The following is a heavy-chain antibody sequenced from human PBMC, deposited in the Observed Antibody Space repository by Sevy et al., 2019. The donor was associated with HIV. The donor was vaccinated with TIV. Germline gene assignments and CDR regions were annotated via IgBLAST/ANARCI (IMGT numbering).Heavy chain of an antibody. CDR2: MSGRGGST. V-gene: IGHV3-23*01. D-gene: IGHD3-3*01. Sequence: GGSLRLSCAASGFTFGSFAMSWVRQAPGKGLEWVSDMSGRGGSTDYADSVKGRFTITRDNSKNTLYLQMNSLRAEDTAIYYCAKDVPDQSWYDDFWSGSPCFDYWGRGTLVTVSS. CDR3: AKDVPDQSWYDDFWSGSPCFDY. CDR1: GFTFGSFA. J-gene: IGHJ4*02.